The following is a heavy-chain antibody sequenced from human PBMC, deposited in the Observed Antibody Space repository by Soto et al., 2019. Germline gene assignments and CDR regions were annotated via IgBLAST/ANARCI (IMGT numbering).Heavy chain of an antibody. J-gene: IGHJ4*02. CDR2: ISGSGGST. Sequence: EVQLLESGGGLVQPGGSLRLSCAASRFTFSSYAMTGVRQAPGTGWEWVSAISGSGGSTYYADSVKGRFTISRDNSKNTLYLQMNSLRAEDTAVYYCTKDRRPLYPSSSYCGQVTLVTVSS. V-gene: IGHV3-23*01. CDR3: TKDRRPLYPSSSY. CDR1: RFTFSSYA.